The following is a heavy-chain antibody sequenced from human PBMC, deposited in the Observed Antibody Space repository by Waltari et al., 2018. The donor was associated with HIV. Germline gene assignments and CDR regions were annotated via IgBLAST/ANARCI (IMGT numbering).Heavy chain of an antibody. J-gene: IGHJ4*02. D-gene: IGHD6-19*01. V-gene: IGHV5-51*01. CDR3: AALAGSEWDLVADS. Sequence: EVRLPQSGAEAKTPGESLRIPCKAPEHNYWIAWVRQRPGKGLEWMGFIFIGDSDTRYSPSFQGQVTISADRSISTAFLQWRSLKAADSAMYYCAALAGSEWDLVADSWGQGTLLTVSS. CDR2: IFIGDSDT. CDR1: EHNYW.